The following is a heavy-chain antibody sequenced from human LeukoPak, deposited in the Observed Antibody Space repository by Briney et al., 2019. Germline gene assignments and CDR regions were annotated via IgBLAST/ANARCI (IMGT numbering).Heavy chain of an antibody. V-gene: IGHV3-11*01. Sequence: GGSLRLSCAASGFAFSDYYMSWIRQAPGKGLEWVSYISSSGSTIYYADSVKGRFTISRDNAKNSLYLQMNSLRAEDTAVYYCASGRSSGSWYEFDYWGQGTLVTVSS. CDR3: ASGRSSGSWYEFDY. D-gene: IGHD6-13*01. CDR2: ISSSGSTI. CDR1: GFAFSDYY. J-gene: IGHJ4*02.